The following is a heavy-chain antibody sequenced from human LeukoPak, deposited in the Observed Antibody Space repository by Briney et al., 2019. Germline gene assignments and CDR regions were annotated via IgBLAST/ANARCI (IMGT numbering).Heavy chain of an antibody. Sequence: GGSLRLSCAASGFTFRSYAMHWVRQALGKGLEWVAVISYDGSKKYYADSVKGRFTISRDNSKNTLYLQMNSLRAEDTAGFYCARGNTAAHLDPSDIWGQGTMVTVSS. CDR3: ARGNTAAHLDPSDI. D-gene: IGHD1/OR15-1a*01. CDR2: ISYDGSKK. CDR1: GFTFRSYA. J-gene: IGHJ3*02. V-gene: IGHV3-30*01.